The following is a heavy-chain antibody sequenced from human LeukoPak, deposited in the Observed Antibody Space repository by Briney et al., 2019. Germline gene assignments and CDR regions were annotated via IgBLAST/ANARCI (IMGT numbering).Heavy chain of an antibody. CDR1: GFTFDDYA. D-gene: IGHD3-9*01. CDR3: AVSYDIVTGYDIDY. J-gene: IGHJ4*02. CDR2: ISWNSGSI. Sequence: GGSLTLSCAASGFTFDDYALHWVRQAPGKGLEWVSGISWNSGSIGYVDSVKGRFTISRDNSQNTLYLQMNSLRAEDTAVYYCAVSYDIVTGYDIDYWGQGTLVTVSS. V-gene: IGHV3-9*01.